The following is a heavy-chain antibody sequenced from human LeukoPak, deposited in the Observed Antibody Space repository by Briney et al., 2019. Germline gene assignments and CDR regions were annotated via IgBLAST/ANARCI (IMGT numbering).Heavy chain of an antibody. V-gene: IGHV7-4-1*02. Sequence: ASVKVSCKASGYTFTNYGLSWVRQAPGQGLEWMGWINTNTGNPKSTQGFTERFVFSLDASVSTAYLQISSLKAADTAVYYCARSYGAFEGATYYYYGMDVWGQGTTVTVSS. CDR2: INTNTGNP. CDR3: ARSYGAFEGATYYYYGMDV. CDR1: GYTFTNYG. J-gene: IGHJ6*02. D-gene: IGHD3-10*01.